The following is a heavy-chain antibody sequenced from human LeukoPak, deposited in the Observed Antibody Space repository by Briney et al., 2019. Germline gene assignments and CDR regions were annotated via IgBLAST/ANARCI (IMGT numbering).Heavy chain of an antibody. J-gene: IGHJ5*02. CDR3: ARDLGQYYDTSDNWFDP. D-gene: IGHD3-22*01. V-gene: IGHV3-23*01. CDR1: GFTFSSFG. CDR2: ISGSGGTT. Sequence: GGSLRLSCVASGFTFSSFGMRWVRQAPGKGLEWVSAISGSGGTTYYADSVKGRFTISRDNSKKTMYLQMKSLRAEDTAVYYCARDLGQYYDTSDNWFDPWGQGTLVTVSS.